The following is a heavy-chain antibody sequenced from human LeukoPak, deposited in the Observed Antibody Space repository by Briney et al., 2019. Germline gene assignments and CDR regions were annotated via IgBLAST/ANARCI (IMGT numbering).Heavy chain of an antibody. J-gene: IGHJ4*02. V-gene: IGHV3-23*01. Sequence: PGGSLRLSCAASGFTFSSYAMSWVRQAPGKGLEWVSAISGSGDATFYTDSVKGRFTFSRDNSRNALYLQMNSLRAEDTAVYYCAKAKDISGYQHFDYWGQGTLVTVSS. CDR1: GFTFSSYA. D-gene: IGHD3-22*01. CDR3: AKAKDISGYQHFDY. CDR2: ISGSGDAT.